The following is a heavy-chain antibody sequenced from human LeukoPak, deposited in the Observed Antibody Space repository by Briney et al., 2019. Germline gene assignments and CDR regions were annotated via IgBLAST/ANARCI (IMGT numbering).Heavy chain of an antibody. V-gene: IGHV3-9*01. D-gene: IGHD4/OR15-4a*01. J-gene: IGHJ6*02. Sequence: GRSLRLSCAASGFTFDDYAMHWVRHAPGKGLEWVSGISWNSGSIGYADSVKGRFTISRDNAKNFLYLQMDSLRVEDTAVYYCARDGVPGGRDVWGQGTTVTVS. CDR1: GFTFDDYA. CDR2: ISWNSGSI. CDR3: ARDGVPGGRDV.